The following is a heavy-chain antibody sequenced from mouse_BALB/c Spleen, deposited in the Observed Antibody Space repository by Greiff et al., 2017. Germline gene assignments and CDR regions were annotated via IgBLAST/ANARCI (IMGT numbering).Heavy chain of an antibody. CDR3: AKGGGSGYLDY. D-gene: IGHD3-1*01. J-gene: IGHJ2*01. V-gene: IGHV2-3*01. CDR2: IWGDGST. Sequence: VKLVESGPGLVAPSQSLSITCTVSGFSLTSYGVSWVRQPPGKGLEWLGVIWGDGSTNYHSALISRLSISKDNSKSQVFLKMNSLQTDNTATDYCAKGGGSGYLDYWGQGTTLTVSS. CDR1: GFSLTSYG.